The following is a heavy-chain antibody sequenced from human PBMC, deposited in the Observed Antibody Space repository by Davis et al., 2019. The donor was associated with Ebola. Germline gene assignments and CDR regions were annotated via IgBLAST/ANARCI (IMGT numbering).Heavy chain of an antibody. CDR2: INHSGST. Sequence: SETLSLTCAVYGGSFSGYYWSWIRQPPGKGLEWIGEINHSGSTNYNPSLKSRVTISVDTSKNQFSLKLSSVTAADTAMYYCARRRGYSGYGRFDYWGQGTLVTVSS. V-gene: IGHV4-34*01. CDR1: GGSFSGYY. CDR3: ARRRGYSGYGRFDY. D-gene: IGHD5-12*01. J-gene: IGHJ4*02.